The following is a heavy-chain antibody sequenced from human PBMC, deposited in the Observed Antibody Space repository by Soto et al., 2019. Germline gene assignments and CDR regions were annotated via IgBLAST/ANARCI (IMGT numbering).Heavy chain of an antibody. D-gene: IGHD2-2*01. V-gene: IGHV1-69*12. CDR1: EGSFSSYA. J-gene: IGHJ6*02. CDR2: IIPMFDTA. Sequence: QVQLVQSGAEVKKPGSSVKVSCKASEGSFSSYAMSWVRQAPGQGLEWMGGIIPMFDTAYYTQKFQGRVTINADESTGTTYMELRSLRPDDTAVYYCARELDIVAGPAPMNVWVQGTTVTVS. CDR3: ARELDIVAGPAPMNV.